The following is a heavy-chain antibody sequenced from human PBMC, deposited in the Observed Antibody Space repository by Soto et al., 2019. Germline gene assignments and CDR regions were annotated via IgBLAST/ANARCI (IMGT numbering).Heavy chain of an antibody. CDR3: ARGTGSSYYY. D-gene: IGHD6-13*01. V-gene: IGHV4-34*01. CDR2: INHGGST. CDR1: GESFSGYY. J-gene: IGHJ4*02. Sequence: QVRLQQWGAGLLKPSETLSLTCAVYGESFSGYYWSWIRQPPGKGLEWIGEINHGGSTNYNPSLKCQVSRFXETSKNQLALKLSSVTAADTAVYYCARGTGSSYYYWGQGTLVTVSS.